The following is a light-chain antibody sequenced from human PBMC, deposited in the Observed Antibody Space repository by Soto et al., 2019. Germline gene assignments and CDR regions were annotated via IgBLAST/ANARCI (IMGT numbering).Light chain of an antibody. CDR1: QSVSSSY. CDR3: QQYGSSTIT. Sequence: EIVLTQSPGTLSLSPGEIATLYFSASQSVSSSYLAWYQQKPGQAPRLLIYGASSRATGIPDRFSGSGSGTDFTLTISRLEPEDFAVYYCQQYGSSTITFGQGTRLDIK. CDR2: GAS. J-gene: IGKJ5*01. V-gene: IGKV3-20*01.